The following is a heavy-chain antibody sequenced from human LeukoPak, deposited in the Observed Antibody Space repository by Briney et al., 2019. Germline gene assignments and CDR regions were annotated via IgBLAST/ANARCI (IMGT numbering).Heavy chain of an antibody. CDR2: IYYSGST. Sequence: PSETLSLTCTVSGGSISSSSYYWDWIRQPPGKGLEWIGSIYYSGSTYYNPSLKSRVTISVDTSKNQFSLKLSSVTAADTAVYYCASLPGYCSSTSCWGSDYYYYYMDVWGKGTTVTVSS. J-gene: IGHJ6*03. D-gene: IGHD2-2*01. CDR3: ASLPGYCSSTSCWGSDYYYYYMDV. V-gene: IGHV4-39*01. CDR1: GGSISSSSYY.